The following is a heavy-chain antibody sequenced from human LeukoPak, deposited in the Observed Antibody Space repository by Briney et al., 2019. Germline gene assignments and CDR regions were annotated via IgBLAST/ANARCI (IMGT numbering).Heavy chain of an antibody. J-gene: IGHJ3*02. CDR3: ARVIRPLLWFGESSSGAFDI. CDR2: MNPNSGNT. V-gene: IGHV1-8*01. Sequence: ASVKVSCKASGYTFTSYDINWVRQATGQGLEWMGWMNPNSGNTGYAQKLQGRVTMTRNTSISTAYMELSSLRYEETAVYYCARVIRPLLWFGESSSGAFDIWGQGTMVTVSS. D-gene: IGHD3-10*01. CDR1: GYTFTSYD.